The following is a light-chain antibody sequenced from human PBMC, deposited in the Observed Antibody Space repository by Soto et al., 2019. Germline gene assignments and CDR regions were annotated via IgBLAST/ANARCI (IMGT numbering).Light chain of an antibody. Sequence: DIQMTQSPXSLSASVGDRVTITCRASQSITIYLNWYQQQPGKAPRLLIYGASTLQTGVPSRFSGSGSMTDFTLTISDLQPEDFATYYCQQTYTAPRTFGQGTKVDI. CDR2: GAS. V-gene: IGKV1-39*01. CDR1: QSITIY. J-gene: IGKJ1*01. CDR3: QQTYTAPRT.